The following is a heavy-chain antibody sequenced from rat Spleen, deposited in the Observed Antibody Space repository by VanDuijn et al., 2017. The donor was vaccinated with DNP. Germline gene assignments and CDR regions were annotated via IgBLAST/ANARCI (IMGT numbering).Heavy chain of an antibody. V-gene: IGHV2-63*01. CDR1: GFSLTRYG. CDR2: MQYNGDT. CDR3: TRDGGGRYYHGYFDY. Sequence: QVQLKESGPGLVQPSQTLSLTCTVSGFSLTRYGVSWVRQPSGKGLEWMGKMQYNGDTSYNSALKSRLSISRDTSKNQVFLKMNSLQTDDTGTYYCTRDGGGRYYHGYFDYWGQGVMVTVSS. J-gene: IGHJ2*01. D-gene: IGHD1-12*02.